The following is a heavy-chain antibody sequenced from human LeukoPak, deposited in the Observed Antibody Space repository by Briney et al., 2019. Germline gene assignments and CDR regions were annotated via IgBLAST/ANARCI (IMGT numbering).Heavy chain of an antibody. CDR1: GGSFSGYC. Sequence: SSESLSLTCAVYGGSFSGYCWSWIRQPPGKGLEWIGEINHSGSTNYNPSLKSRVTISVDTSKNQFSLKLSSVTAADTAVYYCAREPGIAAAGTGYWGQGTLVTVSS. D-gene: IGHD6-13*01. V-gene: IGHV4-34*01. J-gene: IGHJ4*02. CDR2: INHSGST. CDR3: AREPGIAAAGTGY.